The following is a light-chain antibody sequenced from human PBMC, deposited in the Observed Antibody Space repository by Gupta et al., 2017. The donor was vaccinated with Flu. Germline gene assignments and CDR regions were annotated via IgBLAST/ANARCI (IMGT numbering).Light chain of an antibody. CDR2: DDS. J-gene: IGLJ2*01. V-gene: IGLV3-21*03. CDR3: QVWDSSSDHFVI. Sequence: SYVLTHPPSVSVAPGKTARLTCCGNNIGSKSWHWYQQRPGQAPVMAVNDDSDRPSGSPERFSGANSGNTATLTISRVEAGDEADYYCQVWDSSSDHFVIFGGGTKLTVL. CDR1: NIGSKS.